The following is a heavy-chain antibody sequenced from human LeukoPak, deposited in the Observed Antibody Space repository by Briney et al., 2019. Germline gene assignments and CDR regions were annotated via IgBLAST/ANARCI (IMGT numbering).Heavy chain of an antibody. V-gene: IGHV3-9*01. Sequence: GGSLRLSCAASGFTFSSYAMSWVRQAPGKGLEWVSAIGWNSGSIGYADSVKGRFTISRDNAKNSLYLQMNSLRAEDTALYYCAKELGFCSGRSCYPLDYWGQGTLVTVSS. CDR3: AKELGFCSGRSCYPLDY. J-gene: IGHJ4*02. CDR1: GFTFSSYA. CDR2: IGWNSGSI. D-gene: IGHD2-15*01.